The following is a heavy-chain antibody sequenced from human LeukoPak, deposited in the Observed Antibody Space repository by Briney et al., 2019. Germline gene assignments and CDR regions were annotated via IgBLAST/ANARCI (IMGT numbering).Heavy chain of an antibody. CDR3: AREPGSYYYDY. CDR2: ISSNGGST. V-gene: IGHV3-64*01. Sequence: GGSLRLSCAASGFTFSSYAMHWVRQAPGNGLEYVSAISSNGGSTYYANSVKGRFTISRDNSKNTLYLQMGSLRAEDMAVYYCAREPGSYYYDYWGQGTLVTVSS. J-gene: IGHJ4*02. CDR1: GFTFSSYA. D-gene: IGHD3-10*01.